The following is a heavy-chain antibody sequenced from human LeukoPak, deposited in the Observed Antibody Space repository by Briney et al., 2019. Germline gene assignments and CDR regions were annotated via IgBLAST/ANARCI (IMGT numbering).Heavy chain of an antibody. Sequence: SETLSLTXAVYGGSFSGYYWSWISQPPGKGLEWIGEINHSGSTNYNPSLKSRVTISVDTSKNQFSLKLSSVTAADTAVYYCARVGQFRAYYYGSGSHDYWGQGTLVTVSS. CDR1: GGSFSGYY. CDR2: INHSGST. J-gene: IGHJ4*02. V-gene: IGHV4-34*01. CDR3: ARVGQFRAYYYGSGSHDY. D-gene: IGHD3-10*01.